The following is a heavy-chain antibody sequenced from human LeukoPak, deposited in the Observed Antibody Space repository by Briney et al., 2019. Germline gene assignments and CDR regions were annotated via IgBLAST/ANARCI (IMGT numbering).Heavy chain of an antibody. CDR1: GFTFSSYS. V-gene: IGHV3-21*01. CDR3: ARTSGESTAALRAPFDY. Sequence: GGSLTLSCAVSGFTFSSYSMTWVRQAPGKGLEWVSSISSSSGYKYYADSVKGRFTISRDNAKNSLYLQMGSLRAEDAAVYYCARTSGESTAALRAPFDYWGQGTLATVSS. CDR2: ISSSSGYK. D-gene: IGHD6-6*01. J-gene: IGHJ4*02.